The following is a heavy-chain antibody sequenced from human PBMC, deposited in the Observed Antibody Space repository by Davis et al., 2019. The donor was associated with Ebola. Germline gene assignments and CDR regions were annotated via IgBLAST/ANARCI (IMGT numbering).Heavy chain of an antibody. CDR1: GGSVSSGSYY. J-gene: IGHJ4*02. CDR3: ARLASDTAIDY. CDR2: IYYSGST. V-gene: IGHV4-61*01. Sequence: GSLRLSCTVSGGSVSSGSYYWSWIRQPPGKGLEWIGYIYYSGSTNYNPSLKSRVTISVDTSKNQFSLKLSSVTAADTAVYYCARLASDTAIDYWGQGTLVTVSS. D-gene: IGHD5-18*01.